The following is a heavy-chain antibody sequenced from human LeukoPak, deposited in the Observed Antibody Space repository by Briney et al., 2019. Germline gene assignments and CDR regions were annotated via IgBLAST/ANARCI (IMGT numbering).Heavy chain of an antibody. CDR1: GFTFSSYE. D-gene: IGHD3-10*02. J-gene: IGHJ6*01. CDR2: ISSSGSTI. Sequence: GGSLRLSCAASGFTFSSYEMNWVRQAPGKGLEWVSYISSSGSTIYYADSVKGRFTISRDNAKNSLYLQMNSLRAEDTAVYYCAELGITMAGGVWGKRAPGTIS. V-gene: IGHV3-48*03. CDR3: AELGITMAGGV.